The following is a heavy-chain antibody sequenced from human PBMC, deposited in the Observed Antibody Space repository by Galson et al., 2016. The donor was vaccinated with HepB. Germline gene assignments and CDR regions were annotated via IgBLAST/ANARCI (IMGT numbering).Heavy chain of an antibody. J-gene: IGHJ5*02. CDR1: GGSISSRSFY. CDR2: INYRGTT. Sequence: SETLSLTCNVSGGSISSRSFYWGWIRQPPGKGLEWIGSINYRGTTYYNPSLKSRLTISVDTSKNQFSLKLSSVTAADTAVYYCARHSDGFNWGSPFNWFDPWGQGTLVTVSP. V-gene: IGHV4-39*01. CDR3: ARHSDGFNWGSPFNWFDP. D-gene: IGHD3-16*01.